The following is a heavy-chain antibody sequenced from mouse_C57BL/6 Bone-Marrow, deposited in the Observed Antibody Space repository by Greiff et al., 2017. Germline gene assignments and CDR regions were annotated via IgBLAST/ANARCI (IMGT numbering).Heavy chain of an antibody. CDR3: AIILYYDYDGYYFDY. V-gene: IGHV1-69*01. J-gene: IGHJ2*01. CDR2: IDPSDSYT. D-gene: IGHD2-4*01. CDR1: GYTFTSYW. Sequence: QVQLQQPGAELVMPGASVKLSCKASGYTFTSYWMHWVKQRPGQGLEWIGEIDPSDSYTNYNQKFKGKSTLTVDKSSSTAYMQLSSLTSEDSAVYYCAIILYYDYDGYYFDYWGQGTTLTVSS.